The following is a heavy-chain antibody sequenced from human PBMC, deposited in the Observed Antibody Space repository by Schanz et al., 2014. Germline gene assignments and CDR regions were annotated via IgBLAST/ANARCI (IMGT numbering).Heavy chain of an antibody. V-gene: IGHV3-23*01. J-gene: IGHJ4*02. D-gene: IGHD3-10*01. CDR2: IGVDGTTT. CDR1: GFAFSSYG. CDR3: AKYRGYYRVSGSYRELEY. Sequence: EVQLLESGGGLVQPGGSLRLSCLASGFAFSSYGMNWLRQAPGKGLEWLSVIGVDGTTTYYADSVKGRFTISRDNSKNTLYLQMNSLRPEDTAVYYCAKYRGYYRVSGSYRELEYWGQGTLVTVSS.